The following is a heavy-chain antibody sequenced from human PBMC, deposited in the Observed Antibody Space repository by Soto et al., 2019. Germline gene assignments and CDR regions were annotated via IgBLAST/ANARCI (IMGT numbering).Heavy chain of an antibody. CDR3: AHRRPRVGARAGGAFDI. Sequence: QITLKESGPPLVKPTQTLTLTCTFSGFSLSTSGVGVGWIRQPPGKALEWLALIYWDDDKRYSPSLKSRLTITKDTSKNQVVLTMTNMDPVDTATYYCAHRRPRVGARAGGAFDIWGQGTMVTVSS. CDR2: IYWDDDK. V-gene: IGHV2-5*02. D-gene: IGHD1-26*01. J-gene: IGHJ3*02. CDR1: GFSLSTSGVG.